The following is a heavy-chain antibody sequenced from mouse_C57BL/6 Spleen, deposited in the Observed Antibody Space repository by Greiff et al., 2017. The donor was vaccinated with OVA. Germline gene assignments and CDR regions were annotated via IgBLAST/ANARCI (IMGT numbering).Heavy chain of an antibody. CDR1: GFNIKDYY. J-gene: IGHJ4*01. V-gene: IGHV14-2*01. Sequence: VQLQQSGAELVKPGASVKLSCTASGFNIKDYYMHWVKQRTEQGLEWIGRIDPEDGETKYAQKFQGKATITADTSSNTAYLQLSSLTSEDTAVYYCARNLRVTTLYYYAMDCWGQGPSVTVSS. CDR3: ARNLRVTTLYYYAMDC. D-gene: IGHD2-3*01. CDR2: IDPEDGET.